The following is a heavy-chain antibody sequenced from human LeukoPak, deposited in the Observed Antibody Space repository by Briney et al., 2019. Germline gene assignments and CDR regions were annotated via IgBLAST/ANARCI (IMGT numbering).Heavy chain of an antibody. Sequence: PGGSLRLSCAASGFTFSSYSMKWVRQAPGKGVEWVSYISSSSSTIYYADSVKGRFTISRDNAKNSLYLQMNSLRAEDTAVYYCAKDLRGAAAGTWNYWGQGTLVTVSS. CDR3: AKDLRGAAAGTWNY. CDR1: GFTFSSYS. V-gene: IGHV3-48*04. CDR2: ISSSSSTI. J-gene: IGHJ4*02. D-gene: IGHD6-13*01.